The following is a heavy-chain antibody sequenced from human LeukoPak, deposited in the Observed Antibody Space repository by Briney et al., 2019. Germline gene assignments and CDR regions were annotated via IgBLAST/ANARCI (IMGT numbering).Heavy chain of an antibody. Sequence: GGSLRLSCAASGFTFSSYAMSWVSQAPGKWLEWVSAISGSGGSTYYADSVKGRFTISRDNSKNTLYLQMNSLRAEDTAVYYCAKDYYGSGSYSEPFDYWGQGTLVTVSS. J-gene: IGHJ4*02. D-gene: IGHD3-10*01. CDR2: ISGSGGST. V-gene: IGHV3-23*01. CDR1: GFTFSSYA. CDR3: AKDYYGSGSYSEPFDY.